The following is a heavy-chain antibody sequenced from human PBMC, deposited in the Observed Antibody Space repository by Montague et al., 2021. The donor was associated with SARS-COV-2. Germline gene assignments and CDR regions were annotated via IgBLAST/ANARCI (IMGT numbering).Heavy chain of an antibody. Sequence: SETLSLTCTVSGGSINSFYWSWLRQPPGKGLEWIGYIYHSGTTHYSPSLKSRVAISLDTSKNQFSLTLNSVTAADTAVYYCARPSMVSRNYYYYGIDVWGQGTTVTVSS. V-gene: IGHV4-59*01. J-gene: IGHJ6*02. CDR1: GGSINSFY. CDR2: IYHSGTT. CDR3: ARPSMVSRNYYYYGIDV. D-gene: IGHD2-21*01.